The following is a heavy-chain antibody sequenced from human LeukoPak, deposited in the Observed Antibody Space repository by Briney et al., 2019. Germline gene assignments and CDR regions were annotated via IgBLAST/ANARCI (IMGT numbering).Heavy chain of an antibody. Sequence: ASVKVSCKVSGYTFTDYYMHWVQQAPGKGLEWMGLVDPEDGETIYAEKFQGRVTITAVTSTDTAYMELSSLRSEDTAMYYCATGEEMATKDAFDIWGQGTMVTVSS. CDR3: ATGEEMATKDAFDI. CDR2: VDPEDGET. J-gene: IGHJ3*02. CDR1: GYTFTDYY. D-gene: IGHD5-24*01. V-gene: IGHV1-69-2*01.